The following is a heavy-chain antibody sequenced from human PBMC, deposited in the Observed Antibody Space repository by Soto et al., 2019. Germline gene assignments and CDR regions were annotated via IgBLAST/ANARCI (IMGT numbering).Heavy chain of an antibody. V-gene: IGHV1-69*13. CDR3: ARAYYYGSGILPNYYYGMDV. D-gene: IGHD3-10*01. Sequence: ASVKVSCKASGGTFSSYAISWVRQAPGQGLEWMGGIIPIFGTANYAQKFQGRVTITADESTSTAYMELSSLRSEDTAVYYCARAYYYGSGILPNYYYGMDVWGQGTTVTVSS. CDR2: IIPIFGTA. J-gene: IGHJ6*02. CDR1: GGTFSSYA.